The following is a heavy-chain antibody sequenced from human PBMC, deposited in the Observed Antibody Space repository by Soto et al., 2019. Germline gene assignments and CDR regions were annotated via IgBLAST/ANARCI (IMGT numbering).Heavy chain of an antibody. J-gene: IGHJ5*02. V-gene: IGHV3-23*01. D-gene: IGHD3-10*01. Sequence: GGSLRLSCAASGFTFSSYAMSWVRQAPGKGLEWVSAISGSGGSTYYADSVKGRFTISRDNSKNTVYVQMNSLRAEDTGVYYCAKCAVLSATSGGRCNWFGPWGQGTLVTVSS. CDR3: AKCAVLSATSGGRCNWFGP. CDR1: GFTFSSYA. CDR2: ISGSGGST.